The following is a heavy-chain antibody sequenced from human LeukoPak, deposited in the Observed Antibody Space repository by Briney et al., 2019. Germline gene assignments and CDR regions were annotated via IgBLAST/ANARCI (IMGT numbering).Heavy chain of an antibody. V-gene: IGHV1-24*01. D-gene: IGHD3-22*01. CDR1: GYTLTELS. J-gene: IGHJ4*02. CDR3: ATASYYDSSGYYPRFDY. Sequence: ASVKVSCKVSGYTLTELSMYWVRQAPGKGLEWMGGFDPEDGETIYAQKFQGRVTMTEDTSTDTAYMELSSLRSEDTAVYYCATASYYDSSGYYPRFDYWGQGTLVTVSS. CDR2: FDPEDGET.